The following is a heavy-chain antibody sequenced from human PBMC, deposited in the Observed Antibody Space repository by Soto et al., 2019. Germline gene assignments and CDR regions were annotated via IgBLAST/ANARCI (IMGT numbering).Heavy chain of an antibody. CDR3: ARDGAVAGIIDY. D-gene: IGHD6-19*01. CDR2: ISYDGSNK. V-gene: IGHV3-30*03. J-gene: IGHJ4*02. CDR1: GFTFSRYG. Sequence: SLRLSCEASGFTFSRYGMHWFRQAPCKVLEWVAVISYDGSNKYYSDSVKGRFTISRGNSKNTLYLQMNSLRADDTAVYYCARDGAVAGIIDYSGQGTLVTVSS.